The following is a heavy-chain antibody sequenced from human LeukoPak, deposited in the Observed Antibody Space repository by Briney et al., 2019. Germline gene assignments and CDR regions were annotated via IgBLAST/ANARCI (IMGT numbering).Heavy chain of an antibody. D-gene: IGHD5-18*01. CDR1: GDSVSSNSAA. CDR2: TYYRSKWYN. J-gene: IGHJ4*02. CDR3: ARAGQQLWFSFDFDY. V-gene: IGHV6-1*01. Sequence: SQTLSLTCAISGDSVSSNSAAWNWIRQSPSRGLEWLGRTYYRSKWYNDYAVSVKSRITINPDTSKNQFSLQLNSVTPEDTAAYYCARAGQQLWFSFDFDYWGQGTLVTVSS.